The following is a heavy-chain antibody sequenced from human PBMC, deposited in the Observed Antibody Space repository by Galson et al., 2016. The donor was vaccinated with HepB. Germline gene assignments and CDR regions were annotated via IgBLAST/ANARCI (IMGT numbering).Heavy chain of an antibody. D-gene: IGHD2-2*01. Sequence: SLRLSCAVSGFTFNSYWMSWVRQAPGKGLEWVANINQDGSEKYYVDFVKGRFTISRDKAKNSLYLQMNSLRAEDTAVYYCAREQVPPAWESYYYSYYYGLDVWGQGTTVTGSS. CDR3: AREQVPPAWESYYYSYYYGLDV. CDR2: INQDGSEK. CDR1: GFTFNSYW. V-gene: IGHV3-7*03. J-gene: IGHJ6*02.